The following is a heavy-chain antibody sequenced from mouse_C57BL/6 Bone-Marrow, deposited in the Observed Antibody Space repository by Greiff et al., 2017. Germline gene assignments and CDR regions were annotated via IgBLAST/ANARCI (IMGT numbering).Heavy chain of an antibody. CDR2: INPNYGTT. D-gene: IGHD1-1*01. CDR3: AVITTVVATRVYYFDY. Sequence: QQSGPELVKPGASVKISCKASGYSFTDYNMNWVKQSNGKSLEWIGVINPNYGTTSYNQKFKGKATLTVDQSSSTAYMQLNSLTSEDSAVYYCAVITTVVATRVYYFDYWGQGTTLTVSS. CDR1: GYSFTDYN. V-gene: IGHV1-39*01. J-gene: IGHJ2*01.